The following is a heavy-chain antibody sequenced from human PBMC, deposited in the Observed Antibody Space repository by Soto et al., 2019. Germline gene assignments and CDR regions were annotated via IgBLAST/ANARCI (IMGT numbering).Heavy chain of an antibody. V-gene: IGHV6-1*01. CDR3: VRGRNYAFDF. CDR1: GDSVSSITAG. D-gene: IGHD2-2*01. Sequence: QVQLQQSGPGLVTPSQTLSLICAISGDSVSSITAGWNWRRQSPSRGPEWLGRTYYRSKWYNEYAVSVRSRITVNQDTSKNQFSLHLTSVTPEDTAVYYCVRGRNYAFDFWGQGTLVIVSS. J-gene: IGHJ5*01. CDR2: TYYRSKWYN.